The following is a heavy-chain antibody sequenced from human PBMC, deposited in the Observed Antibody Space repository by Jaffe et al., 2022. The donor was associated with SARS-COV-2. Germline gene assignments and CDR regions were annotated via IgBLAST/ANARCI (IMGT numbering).Heavy chain of an antibody. J-gene: IGHJ3*02. D-gene: IGHD6-19*01. CDR1: GFTFSSYS. Sequence: EVQLVESGGGLVQPGGSLRLSCAASGFTFSSYSMNWVRQAPGKGLEWVSYISSSSSTIYYADSVKGRFTISRDNAKNSLYLQMNSLRAEDTAVYYCARDRVPGEWLVQGDAFDIWGQGTMVTVSS. CDR2: ISSSSSTI. CDR3: ARDRVPGEWLVQGDAFDI. V-gene: IGHV3-48*01.